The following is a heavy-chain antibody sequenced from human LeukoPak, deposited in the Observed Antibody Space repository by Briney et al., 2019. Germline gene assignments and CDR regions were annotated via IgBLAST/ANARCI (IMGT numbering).Heavy chain of an antibody. J-gene: IGHJ4*02. CDR2: INDSGDNI. Sequence: GGSLRLSCVASGFSSHIYVLSWVRQAPGKGLEWVSSINDSGDNINYADSVKGRFSISRDDSKSTLYLQMNSLRPEDTAVYYCAKDRHGIVGATPFDHWGQGTLVIVSS. V-gene: IGHV3-23*01. CDR1: GFSSHIYV. D-gene: IGHD1-26*01. CDR3: AKDRHGIVGATPFDH.